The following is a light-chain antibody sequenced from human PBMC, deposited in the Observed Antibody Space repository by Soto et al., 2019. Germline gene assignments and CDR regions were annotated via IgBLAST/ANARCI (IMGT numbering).Light chain of an antibody. Sequence: QSVLTQLRSVSGSPGQSVTISCTVTSSDVGNYKYVSWYEQHPGKAPKLMIYEVSDRPSGVSNRFSGSKSGNTASLTISGLQAEDETDYYCFSYTSSGTYVFGTGTKVTLL. J-gene: IGLJ1*01. CDR3: FSYTSSGTYV. CDR1: SSDVGNYKY. CDR2: EVS. V-gene: IGLV2-14*01.